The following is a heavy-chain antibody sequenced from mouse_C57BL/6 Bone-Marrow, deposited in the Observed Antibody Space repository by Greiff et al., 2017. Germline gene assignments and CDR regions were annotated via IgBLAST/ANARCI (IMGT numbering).Heavy chain of an antibody. Sequence: VQLKESGPGLVKPSQSLSLTCSVTGYSITSGYYWNWIRQFPGNKLEWMGYISYDGSNNYNPSLKNRISITRDTSKNQFFLKLNSVTTEDTATYYCAREREGNYDGSIPYAMDYWGQGTSVTVSS. CDR1: GYSITSGYY. D-gene: IGHD1-1*01. CDR2: ISYDGSN. J-gene: IGHJ4*01. V-gene: IGHV3-6*01. CDR3: AREREGNYDGSIPYAMDY.